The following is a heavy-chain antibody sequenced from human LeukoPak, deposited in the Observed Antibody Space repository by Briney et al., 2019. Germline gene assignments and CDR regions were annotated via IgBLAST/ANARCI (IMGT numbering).Heavy chain of an antibody. Sequence: PGGSLRLSCAASGFTFSDYYMSWIRQAPGKGLEWVSYISSSGSTIYYADSVKGRFTISRDNAKNSLYLQMNSLRAEDTAVYYCARDRSLLSIAAPESGGYWGQGTLVTVSS. CDR1: GFTFSDYY. CDR2: ISSSGSTI. V-gene: IGHV3-11*04. CDR3: ARDRSLLSIAAPESGGY. J-gene: IGHJ4*02. D-gene: IGHD6-6*01.